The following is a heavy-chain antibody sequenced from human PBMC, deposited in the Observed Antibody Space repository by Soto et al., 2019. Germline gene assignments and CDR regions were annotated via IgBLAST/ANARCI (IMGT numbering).Heavy chain of an antibody. J-gene: IGHJ4*02. CDR2: IFYSGST. Sequence: SETLSLTCTVSGGSISSYYWSWIRQPPGKGLQWIGYIFYSGSTNYNPSLKGRVTISVDTSKRQFSLKLSSVSAADTAVYYCARQVYIWGSHRSAAYFDFWDQGILVTVSS. D-gene: IGHD3-16*02. V-gene: IGHV4-59*08. CDR3: ARQVYIWGSHRSAAYFDF. CDR1: GGSISSYY.